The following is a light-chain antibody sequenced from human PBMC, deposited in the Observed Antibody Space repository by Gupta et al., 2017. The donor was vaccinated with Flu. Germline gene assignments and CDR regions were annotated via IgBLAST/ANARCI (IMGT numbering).Light chain of an antibody. J-gene: IGLJ3*02. Sequence: SITISCTGTSSDVGGHNYVTWHQQHPGKAPKLMIYEVSNRPAGVSNGFSGSKSGNTASLTISGLQAEDEGDYYCSSYTSSGTWVFGGGTKLTVL. CDR1: SSDVGGHNY. CDR2: EVS. CDR3: SSYTSSGTWV. V-gene: IGLV2-14*01.